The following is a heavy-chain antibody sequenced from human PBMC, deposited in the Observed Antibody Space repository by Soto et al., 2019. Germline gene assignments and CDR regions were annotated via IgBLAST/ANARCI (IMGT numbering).Heavy chain of an antibody. CDR2: IFSSGST. Sequence: SETLSLTCTVSGGSINTFYWSWVRQPAGKGLEWIGRIFSSGSTSFNPSLESRVAMSVDTSKNHFSLNLSSVTAADMAVYYCAREGSYSAYNFAHGIQLWFFDFWGQGALVTVSS. V-gene: IGHV4-4*07. D-gene: IGHD5-12*01. J-gene: IGHJ4*02. CDR3: AREGSYSAYNFAHGIQLWFFDF. CDR1: GGSINTFY.